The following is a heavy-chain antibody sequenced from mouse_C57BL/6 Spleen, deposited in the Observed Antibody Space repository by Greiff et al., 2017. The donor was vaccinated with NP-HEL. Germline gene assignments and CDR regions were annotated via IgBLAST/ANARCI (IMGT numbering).Heavy chain of an antibody. D-gene: IGHD1-1*01. CDR2: IYPGDGDT. J-gene: IGHJ1*03. V-gene: IGHV1-80*01. Sequence: VQLQQSGAELVKPGASVKISCKASGYAFSSYWMNWVKQRPGKGLEWIGQIYPGDGDTNYNGKFKGKATLTADKSSSTAYMQLSSLTSEDSAVYFCASRHYGSSYWYFDVWGTGTTVTVSS. CDR1: GYAFSSYW. CDR3: ASRHYGSSYWYFDV.